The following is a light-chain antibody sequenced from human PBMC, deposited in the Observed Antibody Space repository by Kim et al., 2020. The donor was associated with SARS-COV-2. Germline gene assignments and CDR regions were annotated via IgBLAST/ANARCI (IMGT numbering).Light chain of an antibody. CDR2: YDD. CDR1: SSNIGNNV. Sequence: QSVLTQPPSVSEAPRQRVTISCSGISSNIGNNVVNWYQQLPGKAPKLLLYYDDLLPSGVSDRFSGSKSGTSASLAISGLQSEDEADYYCATWDDSLNGVIFAGVTKLTDL. J-gene: IGLJ2*01. V-gene: IGLV1-36*01. CDR3: ATWDDSLNGVI.